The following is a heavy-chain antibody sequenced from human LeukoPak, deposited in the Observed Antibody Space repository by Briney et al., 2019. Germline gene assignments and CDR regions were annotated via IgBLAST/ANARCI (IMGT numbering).Heavy chain of an antibody. CDR3: ASRRSSWYRGGYFDY. CDR1: GGSISSSSYY. CDR2: IYYSGST. Sequence: PSETLSLTCTVPGGSISSSSYYWGWIRQPPGKGLEWIGSIYYSGSTYYNPSLKSRVTISVDTSKNQFSLKLSSVTAADTAVYYCASRRSSWYRGGYFDYWGQGTLVTVSS. V-gene: IGHV4-39*01. D-gene: IGHD6-13*01. J-gene: IGHJ4*02.